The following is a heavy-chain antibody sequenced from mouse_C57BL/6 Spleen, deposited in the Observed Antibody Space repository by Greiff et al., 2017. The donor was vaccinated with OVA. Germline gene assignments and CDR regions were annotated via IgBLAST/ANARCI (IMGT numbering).Heavy chain of an antibody. J-gene: IGHJ2*01. CDR1: GYTFTDYE. D-gene: IGHD2-2*01. CDR3: TSSMVTTRDFDY. CDR2: IDPETGGT. V-gene: IGHV1-15*01. Sequence: QVQLQQSGAELVRPGASVTLSCKASGYTFTDYEMHWVKQTPVHGLEWIGAIDPETGGTAYNQKFKGKAILTADKSSSTAYMELRSLTSEDSAVYYCTSSMVTTRDFDYWGQGTTLTVSS.